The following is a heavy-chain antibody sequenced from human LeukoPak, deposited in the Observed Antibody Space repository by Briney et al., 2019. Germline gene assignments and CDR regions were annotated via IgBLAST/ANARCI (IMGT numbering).Heavy chain of an antibody. Sequence: SETLSLTCAVSGGSISSSNWWSWVRQPPGKGLEWIGEIYHSGSTNYNPSLKSRVTISVDKSKNQFSLKLSSVTAADTAVYYCARVGTRGGWSMGADAFDIWGQGTMVTVSS. J-gene: IGHJ3*02. V-gene: IGHV4-4*02. CDR1: GGSISSSNW. CDR2: IYHSGST. D-gene: IGHD6-19*01. CDR3: ARVGTRGGWSMGADAFDI.